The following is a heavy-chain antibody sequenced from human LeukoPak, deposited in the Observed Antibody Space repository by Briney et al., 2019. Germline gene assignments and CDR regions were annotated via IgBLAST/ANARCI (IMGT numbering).Heavy chain of an antibody. CDR3: AKTVGSGGYYIYYFDY. D-gene: IGHD3-22*01. Sequence: GGSLRLSCAASGFTFSSYAMSWVRQAPGKGLEWVSTISGSGGSTNYADSEEGRFTISRDNSKNTLYLQMNSLRAEDTAVYYCAKTVGSGGYYIYYFDYWGQGTLVTVSS. V-gene: IGHV3-23*01. CDR2: ISGSGGST. CDR1: GFTFSSYA. J-gene: IGHJ4*02.